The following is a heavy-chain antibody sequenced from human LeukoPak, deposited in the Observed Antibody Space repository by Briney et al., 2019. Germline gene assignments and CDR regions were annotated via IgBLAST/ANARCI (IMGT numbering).Heavy chain of an antibody. CDR2: ISGSGGST. CDR1: GFTFSSYA. CDR3: AKDRYGSGSYYEPYNWFDP. J-gene: IGHJ5*02. V-gene: IGHV3-23*01. Sequence: TGGSLRLSCAASGFTFSSYAMSWVRQAPGKELEWVSAISGSGGSTYYADSVKGRFTISRDNSKNTLYLQMNSLRAEDTAVYYCAKDRYGSGSYYEPYNWFDPWGQGTLVTVSS. D-gene: IGHD3-10*01.